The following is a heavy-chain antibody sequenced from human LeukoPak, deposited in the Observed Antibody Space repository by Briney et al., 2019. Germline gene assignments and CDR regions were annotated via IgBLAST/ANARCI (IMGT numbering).Heavy chain of an antibody. Sequence: GGSLRLSCAVSGCIFSSYAMSWVRQAPGKGLEWVSGISGSGGVTYYADSVKGRFTISRDNSKNTLYLQMNSLRGDDTAIYYCAKASWEGVTTTYFDYWGQGTLVPVSS. CDR1: GCIFSSYA. D-gene: IGHD3-22*01. V-gene: IGHV3-23*01. J-gene: IGHJ4*02. CDR3: AKASWEGVTTTYFDY. CDR2: ISGSGGVT.